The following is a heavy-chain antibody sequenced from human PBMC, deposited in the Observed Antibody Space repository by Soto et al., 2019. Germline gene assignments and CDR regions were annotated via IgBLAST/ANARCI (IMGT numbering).Heavy chain of an antibody. CDR3: ARGRRYSSSWYSDY. Sequence: QLQLQESGPGLVKPSETLSLTCTVSGGSISSSSYYWGWIRQPPGKGLEWIGSIYYSGSTYSNPSLKSRSTISVDTSKNQFSLKLSSVTAADTAVYYCARGRRYSSSWYSDYWGQGTLVTVSS. V-gene: IGHV4-39*01. CDR1: GGSISSSSYY. J-gene: IGHJ4*02. D-gene: IGHD6-13*01. CDR2: IYYSGST.